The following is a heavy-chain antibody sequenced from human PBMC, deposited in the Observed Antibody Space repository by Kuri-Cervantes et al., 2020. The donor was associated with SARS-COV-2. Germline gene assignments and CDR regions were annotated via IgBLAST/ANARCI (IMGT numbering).Heavy chain of an antibody. CDR2: IIPLFGTT. CDR3: ARPYCSSTTCYDGTFDS. V-gene: IGHV1-69*06. Sequence: SVKVSCKAPGGTFSSYAVTWVRQAPGQGLEWMGRIIPLFGTTIYARKFRGRVTITADKSTNTAYMELSSLRSEDTAVYYCARPYCSSTTCYDGTFDSWGQGTLVTVSS. J-gene: IGHJ4*02. CDR1: GGTFSSYA. D-gene: IGHD2-2*01.